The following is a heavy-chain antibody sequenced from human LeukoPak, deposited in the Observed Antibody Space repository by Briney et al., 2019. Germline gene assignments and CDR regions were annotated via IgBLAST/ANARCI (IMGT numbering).Heavy chain of an antibody. CDR1: GVTFSSYY. J-gene: IGHJ4*02. CDR3: AKDGGTICPDY. V-gene: IGHV3-33*06. Sequence: GGTLRLTCAASGVTFSSYYMHWVRQAPGKGLEGVAEIWYGGSNKYYADSVKGRFTISRDNSKNTLYLQMNSLRAEDTAVYYCAKDGGTICPDYWGQGTLVTVSS. CDR2: IWYGGSNK. D-gene: IGHD3-16*01.